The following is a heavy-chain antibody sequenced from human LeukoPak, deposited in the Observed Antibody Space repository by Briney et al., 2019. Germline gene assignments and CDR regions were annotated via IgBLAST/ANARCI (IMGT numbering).Heavy chain of an antibody. CDR2: ISTYNGNT. J-gene: IGHJ3*02. V-gene: IGHV1-18*01. CDR1: GYTFTSFG. Sequence: GASVKVSCKAFGYTFTSFGINWVRQAPGQGLEWMGWISTYNGNTNYAQKLQGRVTMTTDTSTNTVYMELRSLRSDDTAVYYCARGKQWLRSDAFDIWGQGTMVTVSS. CDR3: ARGKQWLRSDAFDI. D-gene: IGHD6-19*01.